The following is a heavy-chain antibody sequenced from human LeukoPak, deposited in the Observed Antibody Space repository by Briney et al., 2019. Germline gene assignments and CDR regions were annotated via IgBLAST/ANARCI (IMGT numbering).Heavy chain of an antibody. V-gene: IGHV3-30*02. CDR1: GFTFDDYA. D-gene: IGHD3-22*01. CDR3: AKAGLDYYDSSGYYNYRGAFDI. Sequence: PGGSLRLSCAASGFTFDDYAMHWVRQAPGKGLEWVAFIRYDGSNKYYADSVKGRFTISRDNSKNTLYLQMNSLRAEDTAVYYCAKAGLDYYDSSGYYNYRGAFDIWGQGTMVTVSS. CDR2: IRYDGSNK. J-gene: IGHJ3*02.